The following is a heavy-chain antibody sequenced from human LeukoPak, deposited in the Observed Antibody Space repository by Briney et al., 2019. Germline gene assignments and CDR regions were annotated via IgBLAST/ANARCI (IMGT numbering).Heavy chain of an antibody. CDR2: IYYSEST. D-gene: IGHD2-2*01. CDR1: GGSISSYY. Sequence: SETLSLTCTVSGGSISSYYWSWIRQPPGKGLEWIGYIYYSESTNYNPSLKSRVTISVDTSKNQFSLKLSSVTAADTAVYYCARGHGEDIVVVPAADWGQGTLVTVSS. V-gene: IGHV4-59*01. J-gene: IGHJ4*02. CDR3: ARGHGEDIVVVPAAD.